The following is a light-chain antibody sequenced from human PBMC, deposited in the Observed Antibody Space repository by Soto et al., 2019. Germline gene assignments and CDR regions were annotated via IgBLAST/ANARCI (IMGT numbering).Light chain of an antibody. J-gene: IGLJ1*01. CDR3: TSYTSSFTYV. CDR1: SSDVGGYNF. CDR2: DVS. Sequence: QSALTQPASVSGSPGQSITISCTGTSSDVGGYNFVSWYQHHPGKAPKLIIYDVSNRPSGVSNRFSGSKSGNTASLTISGLQAEDEADYYCTSYTSSFTYVFGTGTGHRP. V-gene: IGLV2-14*03.